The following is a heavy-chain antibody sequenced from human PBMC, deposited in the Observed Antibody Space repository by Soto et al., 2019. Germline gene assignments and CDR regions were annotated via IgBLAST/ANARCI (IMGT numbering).Heavy chain of an antibody. J-gene: IGHJ4*02. CDR1: GYTFTSYG. V-gene: IGHV1-18*01. CDR2: ISAYNGNT. Sequence: QVQLVQSGAEVKKPGASVKVSCKASGYTFTSYGISWVRQAPGQGLEWMGWISAYNGNTNYAQKLQGRVTMTTDTSTRTAYMELRSLRSDDTAVYYCARDGYYDSSGYRSDLDYWGQGTLVTVSS. D-gene: IGHD3-22*01. CDR3: ARDGYYDSSGYRSDLDY.